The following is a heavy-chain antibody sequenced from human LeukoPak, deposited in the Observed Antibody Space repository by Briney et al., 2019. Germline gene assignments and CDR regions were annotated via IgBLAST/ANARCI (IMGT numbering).Heavy chain of an antibody. J-gene: IGHJ4*02. CDR3: ARVRPGSNHVDFDY. Sequence: PGRSLRLCCAAAGFTFSSCGMHWVRQAPGKGLEWVAVISYDGSNKYYAGSVKGRFTISRDNSKSTLYLQMNSLRAEDTAVYYCARVRPGSNHVDFDYWGQGTLVTVSS. D-gene: IGHD1-14*01. CDR2: ISYDGSNK. V-gene: IGHV3-33*05. CDR1: GFTFSSCG.